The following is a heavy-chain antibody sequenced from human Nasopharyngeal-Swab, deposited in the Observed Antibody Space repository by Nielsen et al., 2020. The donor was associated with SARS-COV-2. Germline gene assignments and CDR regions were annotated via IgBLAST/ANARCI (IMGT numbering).Heavy chain of an antibody. CDR2: IYYSGST. CDR3: AFTGGGGREYWYFDL. J-gene: IGHJ2*01. V-gene: IGHV4-59*01. D-gene: IGHD2-8*02. CDR1: GGSISSYY. Sequence: SETLSLTCTVSGGSISSYYWSWIRQPPGKGLEWIGYIYYSGSTNYNPSLKSRVPLSVAPSPTPFSLQLSSVTAADTAVYSCAFTGGGGREYWYFDLWGRGTLVTVSS.